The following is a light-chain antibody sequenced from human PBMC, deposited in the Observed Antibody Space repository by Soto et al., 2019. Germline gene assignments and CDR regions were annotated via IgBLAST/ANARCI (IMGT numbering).Light chain of an antibody. Sequence: QSALTQPRSVSGSPGQSVTISCIGTSSDVGGYNYVSWYQQHPGKAPKLMIYDVSKRPSGVPDRFSGSKSGNTASLTISGLQAEDEADYYCCSYAGSYWVFGGGTQLTVL. CDR1: SSDVGGYNY. CDR2: DVS. CDR3: CSYAGSYWV. V-gene: IGLV2-11*01. J-gene: IGLJ3*02.